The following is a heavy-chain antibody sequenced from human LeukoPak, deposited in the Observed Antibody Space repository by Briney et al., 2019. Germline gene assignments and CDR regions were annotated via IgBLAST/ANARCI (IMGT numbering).Heavy chain of an antibody. V-gene: IGHV1-69*05. J-gene: IGHJ4*02. CDR2: IIPIFGTA. CDR1: GGTFSSYA. CDR3: GRDGRGYSYGFDY. Sequence: TVKVSCKASGGTFSSYAISWVRQAPAQGLEWMGGIIPIFGTANYAQKFQRRVTITTDESTSTAYMDLSTLRSEDRAVYYCGRDGRGYSYGFDYWGQGTLVTVSS. D-gene: IGHD5-18*01.